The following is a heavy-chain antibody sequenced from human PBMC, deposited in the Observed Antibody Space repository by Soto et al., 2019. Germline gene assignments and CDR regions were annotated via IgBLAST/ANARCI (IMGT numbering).Heavy chain of an antibody. J-gene: IGHJ5*02. CDR1: GYTFTGYY. D-gene: IGHD2-15*01. CDR3: ARGLCSGGSCSTSWFDP. V-gene: IGHV1-2*04. CDR2: INPNSGGT. Sequence: QVQLVQSGAEVKKPGASVKVSCKASGYTFTGYYMHWVRQAPGQGLEWMGWINPNSGGTNYAQKFQGWVTMTRDTSISKAYMELSRLRSDDTAVYYCARGLCSGGSCSTSWFDPWGKGTLVTVSS.